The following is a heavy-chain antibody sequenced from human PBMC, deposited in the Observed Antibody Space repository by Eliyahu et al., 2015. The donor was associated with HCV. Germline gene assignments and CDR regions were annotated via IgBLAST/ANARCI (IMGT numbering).Heavy chain of an antibody. V-gene: IGHV5-51*01. CDR1: GYSFTSYW. D-gene: IGHD3-10*01. Sequence: EVQLVQSGAEVKKPGESLKISCKGSGYSFTSYWIGWXRQMPGKGLEWMGIIYPGDSDTRYSPSFQGQVTISADKSISTAYLQWSSLKASDTAMYYCARRDTMVRGVQNAFDIWGQGTMVTVSS. CDR3: ARRDTMVRGVQNAFDI. CDR2: IYPGDSDT. J-gene: IGHJ3*02.